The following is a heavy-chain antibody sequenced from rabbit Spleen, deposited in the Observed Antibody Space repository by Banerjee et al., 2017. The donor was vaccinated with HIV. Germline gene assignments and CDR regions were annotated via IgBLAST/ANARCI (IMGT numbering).Heavy chain of an antibody. CDR3: ARDLVAVIGWNFNL. Sequence: QEQLVESGGGLFQPGGSPALTCQASGFDFSRDYVMCWVRQAPGKGLEWIGYIEPVFGITYYASWVNGRFTISSHNAQNTLYLQLNSLTAADTATYFCARDLVAVIGWNFNLWGPGTLVTVS. CDR1: GFDFSRDYV. D-gene: IGHD5-1*01. V-gene: IGHV1S47*01. J-gene: IGHJ4*01. CDR2: IEPVFGIT.